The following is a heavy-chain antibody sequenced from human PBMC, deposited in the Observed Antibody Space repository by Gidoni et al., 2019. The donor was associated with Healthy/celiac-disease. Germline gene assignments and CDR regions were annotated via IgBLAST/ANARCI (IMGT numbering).Heavy chain of an antibody. CDR1: GFTFGAYA. V-gene: IGHV3-49*03. D-gene: IGHD3-22*01. CDR2: IRSKAYGGTT. CDR3: TRAGDYYDSRSGFDP. J-gene: IGHJ5*02. Sequence: EVQLMESGAGLVQQGRSLRLSCTASGFTFGAYAMSWFRQAPGKGLEWVGFIRSKAYGGTTEYAASVKGRFTISRDDSKSIAYLQMNSLKTEDTAVYYCTRAGDYYDSRSGFDPWGQGTLVTVSS.